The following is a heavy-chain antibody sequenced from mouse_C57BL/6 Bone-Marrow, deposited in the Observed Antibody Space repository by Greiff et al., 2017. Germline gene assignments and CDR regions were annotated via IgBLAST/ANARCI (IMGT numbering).Heavy chain of an antibody. D-gene: IGHD2-1*01. CDR3: TTLYGNYPAWFAY. V-gene: IGHV14-4*01. CDR2: IDPENGDT. Sequence: EVQLQQSGAELVRPGASVKLSCTASGFNIKDDYMHWVKQRPEQGLEWIGWIDPENGDTAYASKFQGKATITADTSSNTAYLQLSCLTSEDTAVYYCTTLYGNYPAWFAYWGQGTLVTVSA. J-gene: IGHJ3*01. CDR1: GFNIKDDY.